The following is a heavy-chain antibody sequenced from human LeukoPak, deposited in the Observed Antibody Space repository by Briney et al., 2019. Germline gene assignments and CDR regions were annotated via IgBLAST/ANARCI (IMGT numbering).Heavy chain of an antibody. Sequence: PSETLSLTCTVSGGSISSYYWSWIRQPPGKGLEWIGYIYYSGSTNYNPSLKSRVTISVDTSKNQFSLKLSSVTAADTAVYYCVRASYYDSSGYYYWFDPWGQGTLVTVSS. CDR2: IYYSGST. J-gene: IGHJ5*02. D-gene: IGHD3-22*01. CDR3: VRASYYDSSGYYYWFDP. CDR1: GGSISSYY. V-gene: IGHV4-59*01.